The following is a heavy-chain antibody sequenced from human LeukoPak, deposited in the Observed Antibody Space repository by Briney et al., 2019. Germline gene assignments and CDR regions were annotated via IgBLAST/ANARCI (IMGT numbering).Heavy chain of an antibody. CDR3: AKGRLRGGGWFDP. CDR2: ISGSGGST. CDR1: GFTFYSYA. V-gene: IGHV3-23*01. Sequence: PGGSLRLSCAASGFTFYSYAMGYVRQAPGKGLEWVSAISGSGGSTYYADSVKGRFTISRDNSENTLYLQMNSLRAEDTAVYYCAKGRLRGGGWFDPWGQGTLVTVSS. J-gene: IGHJ5*02. D-gene: IGHD3-16*01.